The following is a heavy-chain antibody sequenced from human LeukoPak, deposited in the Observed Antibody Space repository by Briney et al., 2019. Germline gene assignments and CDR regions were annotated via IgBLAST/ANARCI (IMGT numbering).Heavy chain of an antibody. CDR1: GFTVSSNY. Sequence: PGGSLGLSCAASGFTVSSNYMSWVRQAPGKGLERVSAISGSGGSTYYADSVKGRFTISRDNSKNTLYLQMNSLRAEDTAVYYCAKAASYYYDSSGYPLYWGQGTLVTVSS. CDR3: AKAASYYYDSSGYPLY. J-gene: IGHJ4*02. CDR2: ISGSGGST. V-gene: IGHV3-23*01. D-gene: IGHD3-22*01.